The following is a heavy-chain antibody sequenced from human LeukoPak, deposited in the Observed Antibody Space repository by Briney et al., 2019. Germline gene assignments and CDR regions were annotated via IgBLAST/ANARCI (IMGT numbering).Heavy chain of an antibody. CDR3: ARVGSGGAWFDF. CDR2: IYYSGST. Sequence: SETLSLTCTVSGGSISSYYWSWIRQPPGKGLEWIGYIYYSGSTNYNPSLKSRVTISVDTSKNQFSLKMTSVTAADTAVYFCARVGSGGAWFDFWGQGTLVTVSS. D-gene: IGHD6-19*01. CDR1: GGSISSYY. J-gene: IGHJ4*02. V-gene: IGHV4-59*01.